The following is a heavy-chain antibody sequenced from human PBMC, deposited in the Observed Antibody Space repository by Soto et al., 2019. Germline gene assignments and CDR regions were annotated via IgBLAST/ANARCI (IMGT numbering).Heavy chain of an antibody. J-gene: IGHJ5*02. V-gene: IGHV5-51*01. Sequence: GESLKISCNGSGFTFTRYWIAWVRQMPGKGLEWMGIIFPDDSDTRYSPSFQGQVTISADKSISTAYLQWSSLKASDTAMYYCARKGKNSRGQYWLDPWGQGTLVTVSS. D-gene: IGHD2-15*01. CDR3: ARKGKNSRGQYWLDP. CDR2: IFPDDSDT. CDR1: GFTFTRYW.